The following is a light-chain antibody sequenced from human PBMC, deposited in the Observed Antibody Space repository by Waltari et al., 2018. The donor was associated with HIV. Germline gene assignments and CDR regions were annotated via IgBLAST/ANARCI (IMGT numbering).Light chain of an antibody. V-gene: IGKV3-15*01. CDR2: GAS. J-gene: IGKJ5*01. CDR3: QQYNNWPPIT. CDR1: QSISNN. Sequence: EIVMTQSPATLSVSPGGRATLSCRASQSISNNLAWYHQKPGQAPRLLIFGASTRATGIPARFSGSGSGTEFTLTISSLQSEDFAVYYCQQYNNWPPITFGQGTRLEIK.